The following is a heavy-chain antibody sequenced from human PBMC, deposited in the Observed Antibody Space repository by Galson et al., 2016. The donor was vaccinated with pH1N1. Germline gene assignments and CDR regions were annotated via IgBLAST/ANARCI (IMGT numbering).Heavy chain of an antibody. CDR3: ARESLEWLIISGHRVELNWFDS. Sequence: TLSLTCTVSGGSISSDSDYWTWIRQPAGKGLEWIGRVSGTGTTNYNPSLKSRVTISIDTSKYQFSLKMASVTAADTAVYFCARESLEWLIISGHRVELNWFDSWGQGTLVTVSS. J-gene: IGHJ5*01. CDR2: VSGTGTT. CDR1: GGSISSDSDY. V-gene: IGHV4-61*02. D-gene: IGHD3-3*01.